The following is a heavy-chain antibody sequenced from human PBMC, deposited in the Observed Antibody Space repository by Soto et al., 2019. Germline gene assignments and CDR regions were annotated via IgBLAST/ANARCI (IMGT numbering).Heavy chain of an antibody. D-gene: IGHD7-27*01. Sequence: EGQLLGSGGGLVQPGGSLRLSCVASGLRFSTYWMNWVRQPPGMGLEWVANIDPDGRVGTYVDSVKARFTTSRDNAMNSVYLQMNSLRADDTAMYFCAGWGEHDANVWGQGILVTVSA. CDR1: GLRFSTYW. CDR2: IDPDGRVG. J-gene: IGHJ4*02. CDR3: AGWGEHDANV. V-gene: IGHV3-7*03.